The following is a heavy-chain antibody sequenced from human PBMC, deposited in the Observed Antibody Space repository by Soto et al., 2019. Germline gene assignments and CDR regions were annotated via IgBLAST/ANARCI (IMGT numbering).Heavy chain of an antibody. CDR2: ISYSGST. CDR3: ATMGTPATGLYLLDY. CDR1: GGSISSGNYY. Sequence: SETLSLTCTVSGGSISSGNYYWSWIRQPPGKGLEWIGFISYSGSTYYNASLKSRVTISVDTSKNQFSLNLSFVTAADTAVYYCATMGTPATGLYLLDYWGQGTLVTVSS. J-gene: IGHJ4*02. D-gene: IGHD1-7*01. V-gene: IGHV4-30-4*01.